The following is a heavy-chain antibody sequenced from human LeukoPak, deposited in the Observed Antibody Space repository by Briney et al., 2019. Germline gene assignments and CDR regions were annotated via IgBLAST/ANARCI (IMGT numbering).Heavy chain of an antibody. J-gene: IGHJ4*02. CDR3: ARALTGFIPGN. D-gene: IGHD3-9*01. V-gene: IGHV3-49*03. CDR1: GFNFANYG. Sequence: PGRSLRLSCSTFGFNFANYGVSWFRQAPGQGLEWVGFPRSTVHGGPAEYAASVEGRFIISRDDSKSIAYLQMNSLKTEDTAVYYCARALTGFIPGNWGQGTLVTVSS. CDR2: PRSTVHGGPA.